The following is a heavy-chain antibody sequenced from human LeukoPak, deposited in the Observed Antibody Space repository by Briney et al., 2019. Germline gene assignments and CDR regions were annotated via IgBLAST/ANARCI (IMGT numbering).Heavy chain of an antibody. CDR1: GGSFSGYY. D-gene: IGHD2-2*01. CDR2: INHSGST. J-gene: IGHJ4*02. Sequence: SETLSLTCAVYGGSFSGYYWSWIRQPPGKGLEWIGEINHSGSTNYNPSLKSRVTISVDTSKNQFSLKLSSVTAADTAVYYCAREAIWDCSSTSCFFDYWGQGTLVTVSS. CDR3: AREAIWDCSSTSCFFDY. V-gene: IGHV4-34*01.